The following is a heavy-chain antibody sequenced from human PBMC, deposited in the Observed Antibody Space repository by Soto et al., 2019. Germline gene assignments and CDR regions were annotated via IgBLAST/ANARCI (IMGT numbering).Heavy chain of an antibody. CDR1: GGSISGYY. D-gene: IGHD2-21*02. J-gene: IGHJ6*02. Sequence: SETLSLTCTVSGGSISGYYWSWIRQPPGKGLEWIGNVYYSGGAKYNPSVKRRVSISADTSKNQFSLNLSSVTAADTAVYYCTRDGDGRMTTNPYYYYGMDVWGPGITVTVSS. CDR3: TRDGDGRMTTNPYYYYGMDV. V-gene: IGHV4-59*01. CDR2: VYYSGGA.